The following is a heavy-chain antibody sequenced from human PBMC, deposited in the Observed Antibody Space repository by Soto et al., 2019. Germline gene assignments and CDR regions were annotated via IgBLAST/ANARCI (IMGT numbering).Heavy chain of an antibody. D-gene: IGHD3-3*01. Sequence: GGSLRLSCAASGFTFSSYAMSWVRQAPGKGLEWVSAISGSGGSTYYADSVKGRFTISRDNSKNTLYLQMNSLRAEDTAVYYCAKVVGSYYDFWSGYYAEHPNYYYYGMDVWGQGTTVTVSS. CDR1: GFTFSSYA. V-gene: IGHV3-23*01. J-gene: IGHJ6*02. CDR3: AKVVGSYYDFWSGYYAEHPNYYYYGMDV. CDR2: ISGSGGST.